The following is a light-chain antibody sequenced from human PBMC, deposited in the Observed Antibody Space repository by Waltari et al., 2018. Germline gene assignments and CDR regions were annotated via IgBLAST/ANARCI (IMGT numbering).Light chain of an antibody. CDR1: RSDIGVYHY. V-gene: IGLV2-14*03. J-gene: IGLJ1*01. CDR2: NVN. CDR3: CLYASSYTPFFV. Sequence: QSALTQPASVSGSPGQSITISCLGTRSDIGVYHYVSCYQQHPGKAPKVMIYNVNNRPSGVSDRFSGSKSGNTASLTISGLQAEDEADYFCCLYASSYTPFFVFGTGTKLTVL.